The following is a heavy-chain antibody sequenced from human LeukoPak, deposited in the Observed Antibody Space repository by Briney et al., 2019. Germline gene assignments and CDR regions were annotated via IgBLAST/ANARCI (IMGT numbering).Heavy chain of an antibody. Sequence: SETLSLTCTVSGGSISSYYWSWIRQPAGKGLEWIGRIYTSGSTNYNPSLKSRVTMPVDTSKNQFSLKLSSVTAADTAVYYCAREISPVVVVPAAMLIDWFDPWGQGTLVTVSS. J-gene: IGHJ5*02. CDR1: GGSISSYY. V-gene: IGHV4-4*07. CDR2: IYTSGST. CDR3: AREISPVVVVPAAMLIDWFDP. D-gene: IGHD2-2*01.